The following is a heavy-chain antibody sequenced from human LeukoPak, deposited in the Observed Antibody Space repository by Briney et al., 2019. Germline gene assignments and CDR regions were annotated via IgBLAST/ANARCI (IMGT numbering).Heavy chain of an antibody. CDR3: ARASWVSSTDAVR. CDR1: GFTFSAYG. V-gene: IGHV3-23*01. Sequence: GGSLRLSCAASGFTFSAYGMSWFRQAPGKGLEWVSAITYSSGNTYYADSVKGRFTISRDNSKNTLYLQMNSLRAEDTALYYCARASWVSSTDAVRWGQGTLVTVSS. CDR2: ITYSSGNT. J-gene: IGHJ4*02. D-gene: IGHD3-16*01.